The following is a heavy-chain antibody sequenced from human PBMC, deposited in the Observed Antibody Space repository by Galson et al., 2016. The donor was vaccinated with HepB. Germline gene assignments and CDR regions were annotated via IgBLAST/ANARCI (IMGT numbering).Heavy chain of an antibody. CDR1: AFPISSNY. D-gene: IGHD3-16*02. J-gene: IGHJ2*01. V-gene: IGHV3-53*01. Sequence: SLRLSCAASAFPISSNYMTWVRQAPGKGLEWVSLIYAGGNTDYADSVNGRFTISRDNSKNTVYLQMNSLRAEDTAVYFCARVDSYFDNYWGSYRLGSFDLWGPGTLVSVSS. CDR2: IYAGGNT. CDR3: ARVDSYFDNYWGSYRLGSFDL.